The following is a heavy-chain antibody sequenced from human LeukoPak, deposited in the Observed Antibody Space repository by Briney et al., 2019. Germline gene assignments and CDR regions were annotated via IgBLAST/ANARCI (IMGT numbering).Heavy chain of an antibody. Sequence: PGRSLRLSCAASGFTFSSYGMHWVRQAPGKGLEWVAVIWYDGSNKYYADSVKGRFTISRDNSKNTLYLQMNSLRAEDTAVYYCARDIGYCSGGSCYYYGMDVWGQGTTVTVSS. CDR1: GFTFSSYG. CDR2: IWYDGSNK. CDR3: ARDIGYCSGGSCYYYGMDV. V-gene: IGHV3-33*01. J-gene: IGHJ6*02. D-gene: IGHD2-15*01.